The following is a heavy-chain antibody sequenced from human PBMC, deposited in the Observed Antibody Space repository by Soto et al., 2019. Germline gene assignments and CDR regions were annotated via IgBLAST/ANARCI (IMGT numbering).Heavy chain of an antibody. J-gene: IGHJ6*02. D-gene: IGHD4-17*01. Sequence: EVQLVESGGGLVQPGGSLRLSCEASGFTFRNYDMHWVRQGTGKGLEWVSGISAAGDQKYAGTVEIRYSTSRENAQRSCFILMDSLRVGVTVVYYCARTFRAFYGVAWWGQGTTVIVSS. CDR3: ARTFRAFYGVAW. CDR2: ISAAGDQ. CDR1: GFTFRNYD. V-gene: IGHV3-13*05.